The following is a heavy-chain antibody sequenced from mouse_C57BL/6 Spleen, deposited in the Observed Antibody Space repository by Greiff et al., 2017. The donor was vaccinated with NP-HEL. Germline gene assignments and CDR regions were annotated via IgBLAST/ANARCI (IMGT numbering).Heavy chain of an antibody. CDR3: ARRGSTLYAMDY. Sequence: EVQLQQSGPELVKPGASVKISCKASGYSFTGYYMNWVKQSPEKSLEWIGEINPSTGGTTYNQKFKAKATLTVDKSSGTAYMQLKSLTSEDSAVYYCARRGSTLYAMDYWGQGTSVTVSS. J-gene: IGHJ4*01. V-gene: IGHV1-42*01. CDR2: INPSTGGT. CDR1: GYSFTGYY. D-gene: IGHD1-1*01.